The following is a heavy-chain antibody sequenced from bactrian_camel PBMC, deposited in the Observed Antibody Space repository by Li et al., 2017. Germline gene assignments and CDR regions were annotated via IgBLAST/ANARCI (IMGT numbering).Heavy chain of an antibody. CDR2: IGSDGSS. CDR3: AADGALSRSGGYCYTHPTLVTY. CDR1: GVTIKRLS. Sequence: VQLVESGGGSVQPGGSLKLSCAVSGVTIKRLSMAWFRQNPGKEREGVAAIGSDGSSSYADSVKGRFTISKDNAKNTLYLQMSSLKPEDTAMYYCAADGALSRSGGYCYTHPTLVTYWGQGTQVTV. D-gene: IGHD2*01. J-gene: IGHJ4*01. V-gene: IGHV3S53*01.